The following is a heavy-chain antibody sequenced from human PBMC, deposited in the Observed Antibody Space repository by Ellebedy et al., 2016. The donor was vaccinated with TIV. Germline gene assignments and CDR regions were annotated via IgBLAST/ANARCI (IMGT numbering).Heavy chain of an antibody. CDR2: IDPSDSYT. J-gene: IGHJ4*02. Sequence: GESLKISCTGSGYDFTTYWITWVRQMPGKGLEWMGKIDPSDSYTNYSPSFQGHVTISADKSISTAYLQWSSLKASDTAMYYCARLPGGSSWYVEDYWGQGTLVTVSS. CDR1: GYDFTTYW. V-gene: IGHV5-10-1*01. D-gene: IGHD6-13*01. CDR3: ARLPGGSSWYVEDY.